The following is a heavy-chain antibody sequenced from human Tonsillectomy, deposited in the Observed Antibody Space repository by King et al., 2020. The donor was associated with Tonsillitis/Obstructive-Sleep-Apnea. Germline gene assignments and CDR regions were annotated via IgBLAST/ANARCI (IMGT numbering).Heavy chain of an antibody. CDR2: ILYDGSNK. V-gene: IGHV3-30*01. J-gene: IGHJ6*03. Sequence: QLVQSGGGVVQPGRSLRLSCAASGFTFSSYAMHWVRQAPGKGLEWVAVILYDGSNKYYADSVKGRFTISRDNSKNTLYLQMNSLRAEDTAVYYCARNGGDYVWGSYRDMDVWGKGTTVTVSS. CDR1: GFTFSSYA. CDR3: ARNGGDYVWGSYRDMDV. D-gene: IGHD3-16*02.